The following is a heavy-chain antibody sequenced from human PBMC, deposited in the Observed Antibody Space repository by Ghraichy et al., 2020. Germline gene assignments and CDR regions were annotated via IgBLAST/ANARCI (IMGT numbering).Heavy chain of an antibody. V-gene: IGHV3-30-3*01. CDR3: ARGGAEEQWLDYFDY. CDR1: GFTFSSYA. D-gene: IGHD6-19*01. J-gene: IGHJ4*02. CDR2: ISYDGSNK. Sequence: GGSLRLSCAASGFTFSSYAMHWVRQAPGKGLEWVAVISYDGSNKYYADSVKGRFTISRDNSKNTLYLQMNSLRAEDTAVYYCARGGAEEQWLDYFDYWGQGTLVTVSS.